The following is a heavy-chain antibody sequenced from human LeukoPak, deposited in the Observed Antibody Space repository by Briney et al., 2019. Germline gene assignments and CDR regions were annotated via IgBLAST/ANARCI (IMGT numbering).Heavy chain of an antibody. CDR3: ARAWEAVAGNYGVVDY. CDR2: INPSGAGT. V-gene: IGHV1-46*01. CDR1: GYTFTSYY. Sequence: ASVKVSCKASGYTFTSYYMHWVRQAPGQGLEWMGIINPSGAGTSFAQKFQGRLTMTRDMSTSTVYMELNSLRSQDTAVYYCARAWEAVAGNYGVVDYWGQGTLVTVSS. J-gene: IGHJ4*02. D-gene: IGHD4-17*01.